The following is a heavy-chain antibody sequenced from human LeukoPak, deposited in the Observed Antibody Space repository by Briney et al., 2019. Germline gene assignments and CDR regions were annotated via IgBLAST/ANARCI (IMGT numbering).Heavy chain of an antibody. V-gene: IGHV5-51*01. Sequence: GESLKISCKGSGYSFTSYWIGWVRQMPVKGLEWMGIIYPGDSDTRYSPSFQGQVTFSADKSISTAYLQWSSLKASDTAMYYCASGVVVVAAADAFDIWGQGTMVTVSS. D-gene: IGHD2-15*01. CDR1: GYSFTSYW. J-gene: IGHJ3*02. CDR2: IYPGDSDT. CDR3: ASGVVVVAAADAFDI.